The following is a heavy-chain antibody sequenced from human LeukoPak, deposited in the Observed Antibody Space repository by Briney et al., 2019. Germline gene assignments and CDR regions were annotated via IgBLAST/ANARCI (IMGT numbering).Heavy chain of an antibody. V-gene: IGHV3-9*02. CDR1: GFTPDDYA. CDR2: ISWNSGSI. D-gene: IGHD5-12*01. CDR3: AKDIADSGYDSGGFDY. Sequence: GGSLRLSCAASGFTPDDYAMHWVRHAPRKGVGRVSGISWNSGSIGYADSLKGRFTTSRDNDKNSLYLQMNSLRAEDMALYYCAKDIADSGYDSGGFDYWGQGTLVTVSS. J-gene: IGHJ4*02.